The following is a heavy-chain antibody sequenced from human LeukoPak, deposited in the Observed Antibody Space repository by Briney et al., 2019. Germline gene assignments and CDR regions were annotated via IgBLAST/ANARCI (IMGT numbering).Heavy chain of an antibody. Sequence: SISSSSSYIYYADSVKGRFTISRDNAKNSLYLQMNSLRAEDTAVYYCARADTVAGTYYFDYWGQGTLVTVSS. J-gene: IGHJ4*02. CDR2: ISSSSSYI. V-gene: IGHV3-21*01. CDR3: ARADTVAGTYYFDY. D-gene: IGHD6-19*01.